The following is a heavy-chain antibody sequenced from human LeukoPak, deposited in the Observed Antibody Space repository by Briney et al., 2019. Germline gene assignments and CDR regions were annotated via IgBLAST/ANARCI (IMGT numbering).Heavy chain of an antibody. CDR1: GGSLNTYY. CDR3: VNHGESGRHHAYFDY. V-gene: IGHV4-59*08. CDR2: IYSSGST. J-gene: IGHJ4*02. Sequence: SETLSLTCTVSGGSLNTYYWGWIRQSTGKGLEWIGYIYSSGSTNYKSSLKSRVAISIDTSKNQFSLKVTSVTAGDTAIYYCVNHGESGRHHAYFDYWGQGTLVTVSS. D-gene: IGHD7-27*01.